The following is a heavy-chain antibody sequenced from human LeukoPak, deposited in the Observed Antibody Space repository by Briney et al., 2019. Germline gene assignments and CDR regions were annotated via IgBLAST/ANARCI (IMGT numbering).Heavy chain of an antibody. V-gene: IGHV4-59*01. CDR3: ARVEEGYGSGRRENYYYYYMDV. J-gene: IGHJ6*03. Sequence: SETLSLTCTVSGGSISIYYWSWIRQPPGKGLEWIGYIYFSGSTNYNPSLKSRVTISVDTSKNQFSLRLSSVTAADTAAYYCARVEEGYGSGRRENYYYYYMDVWGKGTTVTISS. CDR1: GGSISIYY. D-gene: IGHD3-10*01. CDR2: IYFSGST.